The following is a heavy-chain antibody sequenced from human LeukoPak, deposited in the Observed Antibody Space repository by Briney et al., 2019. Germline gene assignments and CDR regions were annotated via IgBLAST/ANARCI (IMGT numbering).Heavy chain of an antibody. V-gene: IGHV3-15*01. CDR3: TTGPPYYDFWSGRDKGYYYYGMDV. CDR2: IKSKTDGGTT. Sequence: PGGSLRLSCAASGFTFSNAWMSWVRQAPGKGLEWVGRIKSKTDGGTTDYAAPVKGRFTISRDDSKNTLYLQMNSLKTEDTAVYYCTTGPPYYDFWSGRDKGYYYYGMDVWGQGTTATVSS. D-gene: IGHD3-3*01. J-gene: IGHJ6*02. CDR1: GFTFSNAW.